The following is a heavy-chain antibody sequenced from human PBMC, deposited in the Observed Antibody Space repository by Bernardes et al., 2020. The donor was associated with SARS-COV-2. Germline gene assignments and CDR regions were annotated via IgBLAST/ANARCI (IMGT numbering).Heavy chain of an antibody. V-gene: IGHV4-59*08. D-gene: IGHD1-26*01. Sequence: SETLSLTCDVSGVSISGYYWNWIRQPAGKGLEWIGHMSGSGKTKYNPSLKSRVTISVDTSKNQFSLKLSSVTAADTAVYYCARHWGIVGADPTYYYGMDVWGQGTTVTVSS. CDR1: GVSISGYY. CDR2: MSGSGKT. CDR3: ARHWGIVGADPTYYYGMDV. J-gene: IGHJ6*02.